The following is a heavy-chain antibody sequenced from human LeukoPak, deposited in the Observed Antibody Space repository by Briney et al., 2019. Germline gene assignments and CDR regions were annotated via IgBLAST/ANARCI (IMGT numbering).Heavy chain of an antibody. J-gene: IGHJ4*02. CDR1: GLTLSSYG. CDR2: VWYDGSNK. V-gene: IGHV3-33*01. CDR3: ARDQEYYDSSGYSPPAY. Sequence: GGSLRLSCAASGLTLSSYGMHWVRQAPGKGLEWVAVVWYDGSNKYYADSVKGRFTISRDNSKNTLYLQMNSLRAEDTAVYYCARDQEYYDSSGYSPPAYWGQGTLVTVSS. D-gene: IGHD3-22*01.